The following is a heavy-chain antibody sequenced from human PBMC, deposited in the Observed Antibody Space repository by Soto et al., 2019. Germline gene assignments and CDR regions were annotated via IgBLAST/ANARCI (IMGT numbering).Heavy chain of an antibody. CDR3: TTDLYRGYSGNENKWFDP. CDR2: IKSNTAGGTT. V-gene: IGHV3-15*07. CDR1: GFIFTNAW. J-gene: IGHJ5*02. Sequence: EAQLVESGGGLVKPGGSLRLSCAASGFIFTNAWMNWVRQAPGKGLEWVGRIKSNTAGGTTDYAAPVKGRFSISRDDSKDTLYLQMNSLEIEDTAVYYCTTDLYRGYSGNENKWFDPWGQGTQVTVSS. D-gene: IGHD5-12*01.